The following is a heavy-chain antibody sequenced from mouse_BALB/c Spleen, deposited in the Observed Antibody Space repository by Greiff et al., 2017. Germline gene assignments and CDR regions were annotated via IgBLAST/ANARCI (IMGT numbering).Heavy chain of an antibody. Sequence: VQLQQSGAELVRPGASVKLSCTASGFNIKDYYMHWVKQRPEQGLEWIGWIDPENGDTEYAPKFQGKATMTADTSSNTAYLQLSSLTSGDTAVYYCNAWTATTSDYAMDYWGQGTSVTVSS. J-gene: IGHJ4*01. D-gene: IGHD1-1*01. CDR2: IDPENGDT. V-gene: IGHV14-4*02. CDR1: GFNIKDYY. CDR3: NAWTATTSDYAMDY.